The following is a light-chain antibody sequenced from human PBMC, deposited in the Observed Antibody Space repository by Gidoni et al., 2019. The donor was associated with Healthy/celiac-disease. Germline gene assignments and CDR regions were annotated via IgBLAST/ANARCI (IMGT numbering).Light chain of an antibody. Sequence: EIVLTQSPSTLSLSPGERATLSCRASHSVSSYLAWYQQKPGQAPRLLLYDASNRATGSPARFSGSGTGTDVTLIISSREPEDVAVYYCQQRSNWPPITFGQGTRLEIK. CDR3: QQRSNWPPIT. V-gene: IGKV3-11*01. CDR2: DAS. CDR1: HSVSSY. J-gene: IGKJ5*01.